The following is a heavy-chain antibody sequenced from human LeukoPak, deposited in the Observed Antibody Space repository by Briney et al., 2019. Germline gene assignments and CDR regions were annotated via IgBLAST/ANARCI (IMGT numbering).Heavy chain of an antibody. Sequence: ASVKVSCKASGYTFISYYIHWVRQAPAQGLEWMGIINPRGGTTSYAQKFQGRVTMTRDTSTGTVYMEVSSLRSEDTAVYYCARGIATAGYDYWGQGTLVTVSS. CDR3: ARGIATAGYDY. CDR2: INPRGGTT. D-gene: IGHD6-13*01. CDR1: GYTFISYY. V-gene: IGHV1-46*01. J-gene: IGHJ4*02.